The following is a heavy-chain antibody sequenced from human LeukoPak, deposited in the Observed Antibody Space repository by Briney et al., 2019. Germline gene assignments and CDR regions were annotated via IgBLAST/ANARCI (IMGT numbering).Heavy chain of an antibody. D-gene: IGHD3-9*01. CDR1: GGSISSYY. V-gene: IGHV4-59*01. Sequence: PSETLSLTCTASGGSISSYYWSWIRQPPGKGLEWIGYIYYSGSTNYDPSLKSRVTISVDTSKNQFSLKLSSVTAADTAVYYCAREVVDYDILTGYPRGYGMDVWGQGTTVTVSS. J-gene: IGHJ6*02. CDR2: IYYSGST. CDR3: AREVVDYDILTGYPRGYGMDV.